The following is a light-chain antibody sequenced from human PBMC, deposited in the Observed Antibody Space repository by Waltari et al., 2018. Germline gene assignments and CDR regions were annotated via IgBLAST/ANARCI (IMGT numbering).Light chain of an antibody. Sequence: QSALTQPASVSGTPGQSITISCTGTPSDVWHYDLVSWYQQHPGKAPKLLICEVNKRPAGGSSRFSGTKAGNTASLTISGLQAEDEADFYCCSYAGLGTYVFGSGTKVTGL. CDR2: EVN. CDR1: PSDVWHYDL. CDR3: CSYAGLGTYV. V-gene: IGLV2-23*02. J-gene: IGLJ1*01.